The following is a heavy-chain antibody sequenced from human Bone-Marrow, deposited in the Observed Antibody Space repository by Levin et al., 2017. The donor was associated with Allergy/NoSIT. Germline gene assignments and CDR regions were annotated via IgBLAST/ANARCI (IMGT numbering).Heavy chain of an antibody. CDR3: ARDAGWELITWFDP. V-gene: IGHV1-69*06. CDR2: IIPLFNTV. J-gene: IGHJ5*02. CDR1: GGTFSSSA. Sequence: AASVKVSCKASGGTFSSSAISWVRQAPGQGLEWLGGIIPLFNTVNYAQKFQGRVTITADKSTGTAYMELNSLRYEDTAVYYCARDAGWELITWFDPWGQGTLVTVSS. D-gene: IGHD4-23*01.